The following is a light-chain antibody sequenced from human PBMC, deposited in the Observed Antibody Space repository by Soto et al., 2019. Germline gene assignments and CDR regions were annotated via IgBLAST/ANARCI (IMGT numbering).Light chain of an antibody. J-gene: IGLJ2*01. CDR3: QVWDSRTVV. Sequence: SYELTQPLSVSVALGQTARITCGGNNIGSKNVHWYQQKPGQAPVLVMYRDSNRPSGIPERFSGSNSGNTATLTISRAQAGHEADYFCQVWDSRTVVFGGGTKLTVL. V-gene: IGLV3-9*01. CDR1: NIGSKN. CDR2: RDS.